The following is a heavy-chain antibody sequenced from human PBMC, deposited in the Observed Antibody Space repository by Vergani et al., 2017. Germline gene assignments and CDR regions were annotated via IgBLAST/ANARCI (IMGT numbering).Heavy chain of an antibody. D-gene: IGHD3-10*01. CDR2: ISLNSNSI. CDR3: AKDLGTSSGGGWFDP. J-gene: IGHJ5*02. V-gene: IGHV3-9*02. CDR1: GFTSAGYA. Sequence: EVQLEESGGGLVLPGRSLRLSCVASGFTSAGYAMHWVRQAPGKGLEWVSGISLNSNSIGYADSVKGRFTISRDNAKNSPYLQMNSLRAEDTALYYCAKDLGTSSGGGWFDPWGQGTLVTVSS.